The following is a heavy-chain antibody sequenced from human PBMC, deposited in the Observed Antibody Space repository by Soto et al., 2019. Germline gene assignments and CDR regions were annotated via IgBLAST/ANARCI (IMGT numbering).Heavy chain of an antibody. D-gene: IGHD5-18*01. CDR1: GYTFTSYD. Sequence: ASVKVSCKASGYTFTSYDINWVRQATGQGLEWMEWMNPNSGNTGYAQKFQGRVTMTRNTSISTAYMGLSSLRSEDTAVCYCARGHGYGYVYYGMDVWGQGTTVTVSS. V-gene: IGHV1-8*01. J-gene: IGHJ6*02. CDR2: MNPNSGNT. CDR3: ARGHGYGYVYYGMDV.